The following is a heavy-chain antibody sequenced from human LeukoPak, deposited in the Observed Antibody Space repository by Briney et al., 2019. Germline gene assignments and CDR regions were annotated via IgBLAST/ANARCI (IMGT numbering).Heavy chain of an antibody. Sequence: GASVKVSCKASGYTFTGYYMHWVRQAPGQGLEWMGWINPNSGGTNYAQKFQGRVTMTRDTSISTAYMGLSRLRSDDTAVYYCARDHGGGDGYNSAGLGAFDIWGQGTMVTVSS. V-gene: IGHV1-2*02. CDR2: INPNSGGT. CDR3: ARDHGGGDGYNSAGLGAFDI. J-gene: IGHJ3*02. CDR1: GYTFTGYY. D-gene: IGHD5-24*01.